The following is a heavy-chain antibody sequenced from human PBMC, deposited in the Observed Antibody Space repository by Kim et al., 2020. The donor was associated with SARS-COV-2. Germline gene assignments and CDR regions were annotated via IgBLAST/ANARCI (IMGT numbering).Heavy chain of an antibody. CDR3: ASTSSYYDFWSGPRSGAFDI. Sequence: SETLSLTCTVSGGSISSSSYYWGWIRQPPGKGLEWIGSIYYSGSTYYNPSLKSRVTISVDTSKNQISLKLSSVTAADTAVYYCASTSSYYDFWSGPRSGAFDIWGQGTMVTVSS. J-gene: IGHJ3*02. CDR1: GGSISSSSYY. D-gene: IGHD3-3*01. V-gene: IGHV4-39*01. CDR2: IYYSGST.